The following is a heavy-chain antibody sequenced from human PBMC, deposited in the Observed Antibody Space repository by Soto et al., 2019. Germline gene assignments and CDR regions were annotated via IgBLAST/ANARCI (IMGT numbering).Heavy chain of an antibody. CDR1: GGSISSGGYY. CDR2: IYYSGST. V-gene: IGHV4-31*01. CDR3: ARTSVVVVAAMKGALYYFYY. D-gene: IGHD2-15*01. J-gene: IGHJ4*02. Sequence: QVQLQESGPGLVKPSQTLSLTCTVSGGSISSGGYYWSWIRQHPGKGLEWIGYIYYSGSTYYNPSLESQVTKSVDTSKNQLALKLSSVTAADTALYYCARTSVVVVAAMKGALYYFYYWGQGTLVTVSS.